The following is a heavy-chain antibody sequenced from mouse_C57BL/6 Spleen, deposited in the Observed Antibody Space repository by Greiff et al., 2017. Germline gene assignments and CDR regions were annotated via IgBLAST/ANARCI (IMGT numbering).Heavy chain of an antibody. CDR3: ARRGYGSSYDAMDY. D-gene: IGHD1-1*01. Sequence: EVKLQESGPELVKPGASVKISCKASGYSFTDYNMNWVKQSNGKSLEWIGVINPNYGTTSYNQKFKGKATLTVDQSSSTAYMQLNSLTSEDSAVYYCARRGYGSSYDAMDYWGQGTSVTVSS. V-gene: IGHV1-39*01. J-gene: IGHJ4*01. CDR2: INPNYGTT. CDR1: GYSFTDYN.